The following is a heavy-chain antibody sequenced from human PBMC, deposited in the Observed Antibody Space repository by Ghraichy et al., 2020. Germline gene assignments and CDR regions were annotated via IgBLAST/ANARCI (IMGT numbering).Heavy chain of an antibody. CDR1: GSTFTGHY. D-gene: IGHD2/OR15-2a*01. J-gene: IGHJ6*03. V-gene: IGHV1-2*02. Sequence: ASVKASCQAFGSTFTGHYLHWVRQAPGHGLQWMGWINVDSGDTKYGQRFQDRVMMTRDASTTMAYMEMSSLRSDDTAVYYCVYARAVYYYYMDVWGNGTSVIVSS. CDR2: INVDSGDT. CDR3: VYARAVYYYYMDV.